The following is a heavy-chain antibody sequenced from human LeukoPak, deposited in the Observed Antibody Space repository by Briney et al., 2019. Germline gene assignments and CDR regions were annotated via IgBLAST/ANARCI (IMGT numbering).Heavy chain of an antibody. V-gene: IGHV4-38-2*01. Sequence: SETLSVTCAVSGYSLGKNYYWGWIRQPPGKGLEWIGRIYGTGSTSYNPSLMNRVTTSVDTSKNHFSLKLSSVTAADTAVYYCARRATTVTTGYYYYYMDVWGKGTTVTVSS. CDR1: GYSLGKNYY. CDR3: ARRATTVTTGYYYYYMDV. D-gene: IGHD4-17*01. J-gene: IGHJ6*03. CDR2: IYGTGST.